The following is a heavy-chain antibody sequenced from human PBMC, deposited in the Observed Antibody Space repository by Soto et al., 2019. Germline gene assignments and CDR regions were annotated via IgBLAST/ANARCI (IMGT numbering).Heavy chain of an antibody. CDR1: GASINNNDCY. V-gene: IGHV4-30-4*01. CDR3: ASMSYFYDKWYFDL. D-gene: IGHD3-22*01. J-gene: IGHJ2*01. CDR2: VYYSGTT. Sequence: PSETLSLTYAVSGASINNNDCYWSWIRQTPGKGLEWIGYVYYSGTTDYIPSLKSRLSMSIDKSQNQFTLKLNSVTAADTATYYCASMSYFYDKWYFDLWGRGTLVTVSS.